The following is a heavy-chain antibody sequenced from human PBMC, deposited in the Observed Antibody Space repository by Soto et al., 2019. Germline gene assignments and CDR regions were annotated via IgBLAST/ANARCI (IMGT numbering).Heavy chain of an antibody. Sequence: QVHLEESGPGLVKPSQTLSLTCTVLGDSIRSGDYYWNWIRQPPGRGLEWIGYIYYSGSTYHNPSLKSRLTMSVDTSKNQFSLRLSSVIAADTAVYYCARSVGYYYYGMDVWGQGTTVIVSS. CDR3: ARSVGYYYYGMDV. V-gene: IGHV4-30-4*01. CDR2: IYYSGST. CDR1: GDSIRSGDYY. J-gene: IGHJ6*02. D-gene: IGHD1-26*01.